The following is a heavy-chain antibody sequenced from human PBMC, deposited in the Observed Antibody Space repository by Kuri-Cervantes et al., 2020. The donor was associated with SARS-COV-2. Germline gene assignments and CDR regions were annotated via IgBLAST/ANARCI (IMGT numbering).Heavy chain of an antibody. CDR1: GGSISSSSYY. CDR3: ARRFHQYQLPHWYFDL. CDR2: IYYSGST. J-gene: IGHJ2*01. V-gene: IGHV4-39*01. D-gene: IGHD2-2*01. Sequence: ESLKISCTVSGGSISSSSYYWGWIRQPPGKGLEWIGSIYYSGSTYYNPSLKSRVTISVDTSKNQFSLKLSSVTAADTAVYYCARRFHQYQLPHWYFDLWGRGTLVTVSS.